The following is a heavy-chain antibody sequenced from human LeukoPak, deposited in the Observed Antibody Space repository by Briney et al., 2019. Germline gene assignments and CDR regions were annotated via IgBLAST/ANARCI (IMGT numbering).Heavy chain of an antibody. CDR3: AKDPNYDFWSGYEYYFDY. CDR2: ISGSGGST. J-gene: IGHJ4*02. V-gene: IGHV3-23*01. CDR1: GFIFSNYW. Sequence: PGGSLRLSCAASGFIFSNYWMSWVRQAPGKGLEWVSAISGSGGSTYYADSVKGRFTISRDNSKNTLYLQMNSLRAEDTAVYYCAKDPNYDFWSGYEYYFDYWGQGTLVTVSS. D-gene: IGHD3-3*01.